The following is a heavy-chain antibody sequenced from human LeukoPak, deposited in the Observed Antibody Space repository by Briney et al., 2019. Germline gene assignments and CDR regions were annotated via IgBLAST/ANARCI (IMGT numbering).Heavy chain of an antibody. CDR1: GFTFSSYA. J-gene: IGHJ6*03. CDR3: ARRGIHYYYYMDV. CDR2: ISSNGGST. Sequence: GGSLRLSCAASGFTFSSYAMHWVRQAPGKGLEYVSAISSNGGSTYYANSVKGRFTISRDNSKNTLYLQMGSLRAEDMAVYYCARRGIHYYYYMDVWGKGTTVTVSS. V-gene: IGHV3-64*01. D-gene: IGHD6-13*01.